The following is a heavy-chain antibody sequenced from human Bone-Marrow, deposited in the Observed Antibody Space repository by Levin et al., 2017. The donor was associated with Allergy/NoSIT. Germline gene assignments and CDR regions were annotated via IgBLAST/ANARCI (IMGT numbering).Heavy chain of an antibody. V-gene: IGHV3-11*06. Sequence: GESLKISCAASGFTFSDYYMSWIRQAPGKGLEWVSYISSSSSYTKYADSVKGRFTISRDNAKNSLYLQMNSLRVEDTAVYYCARASRLPDYWGQGILVTVSS. D-gene: IGHD6-25*01. CDR2: ISSSSSYT. CDR1: GFTFSDYY. CDR3: ARASRLPDY. J-gene: IGHJ4*02.